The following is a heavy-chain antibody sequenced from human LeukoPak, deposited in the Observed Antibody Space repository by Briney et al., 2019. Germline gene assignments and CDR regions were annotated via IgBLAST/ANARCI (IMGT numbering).Heavy chain of an antibody. CDR3: ARESSSNWSAVDY. V-gene: IGHV4-59*01. J-gene: IGHJ4*02. D-gene: IGHD6-13*01. Sequence: SETLSLTCTVSGVSINGYYWSWIRQPPGKGLEWIGYIYYSGSSNNNPSLKSRVTISVDTSENQFSLKLSSVTAADTAVYYCARESSSNWSAVDYWGQGTLVTVSS. CDR2: IYYSGSS. CDR1: GVSINGYY.